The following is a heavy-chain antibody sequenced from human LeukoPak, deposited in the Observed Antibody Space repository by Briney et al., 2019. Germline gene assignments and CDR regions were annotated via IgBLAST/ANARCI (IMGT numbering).Heavy chain of an antibody. D-gene: IGHD2-15*01. Sequence: ASVKVSCKASGYTFTTYDATWVRQAPGQGLEWMGWISAYNGNTNYAQKLQGRVTMTTDTSTSTAYMELRSLRSDDTAGYYCARVTDNYWGQGTLVTVSS. V-gene: IGHV1-18*01. J-gene: IGHJ4*02. CDR3: ARVTDNY. CDR1: GYTFTTYD. CDR2: ISAYNGNT.